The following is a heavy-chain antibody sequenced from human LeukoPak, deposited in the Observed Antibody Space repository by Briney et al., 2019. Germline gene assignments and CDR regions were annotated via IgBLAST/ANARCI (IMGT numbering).Heavy chain of an antibody. V-gene: IGHV3-74*01. J-gene: IGHJ3*02. D-gene: IGHD3-22*01. CDR3: ARELGVVVIGDAFDI. CDR2: INTDGSST. CDR1: GFTFSRYW. Sequence: QPGGSLRLSCAASGFTFSRYWMHWVRQAPGKGLVWVSRINTDGSSTSYADSVKGRFTISRDNAKNTLSLQMDSLSTEDTAVYYCARELGVVVIGDAFDIWGQGTMVTVSS.